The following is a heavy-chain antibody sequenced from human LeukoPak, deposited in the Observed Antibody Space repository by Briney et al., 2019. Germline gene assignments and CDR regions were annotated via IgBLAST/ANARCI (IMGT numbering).Heavy chain of an antibody. J-gene: IGHJ4*02. CDR3: ASYADPTLYCSGGSCYYFDY. CDR2: IYYSGST. Sequence: SETLSLTCTVSGGSISSSSYYWGWIRQPPGKGLEWIGSIYYSGSTYYNPSLTSRVTISVDTSKNQFSLKLSSVTAADTAVYYCASYADPTLYCSGGSCYYFDYWGQGTLVTVSS. D-gene: IGHD2-15*01. CDR1: GGSISSSSYY. V-gene: IGHV4-39*07.